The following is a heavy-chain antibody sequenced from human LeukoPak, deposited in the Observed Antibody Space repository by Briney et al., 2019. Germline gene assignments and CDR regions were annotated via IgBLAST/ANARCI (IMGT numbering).Heavy chain of an antibody. J-gene: IGHJ4*02. Sequence: GGSLRLSCAASGFTFSSYGMHWVRQAPGKGLEWVAFIRYDGSNKYYADSVKGRFTISRDNSKNTLYLQMNSLRAEDTAVYYCATDTPGSITAPPSHYWGQGTLVTVSS. CDR2: IRYDGSNK. D-gene: IGHD6-6*01. CDR3: ATDTPGSITAPPSHY. V-gene: IGHV3-30*02. CDR1: GFTFSSYG.